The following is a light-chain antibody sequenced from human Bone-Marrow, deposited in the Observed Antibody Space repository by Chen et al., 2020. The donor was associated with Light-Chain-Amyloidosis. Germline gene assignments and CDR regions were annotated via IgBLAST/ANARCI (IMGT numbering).Light chain of an antibody. Sequence: SYELTQPPSMSVYPGQTASITCSGDDLPTKYAYWYQQKPGQAPVLVIHRDTERPSGISERFSGSSSGTTDTLTISGVQAEDEADYHCQSADSSGTYEEIFGGGTKLTVL. V-gene: IGLV3-25*03. CDR1: DLPTKY. CDR2: RDT. J-gene: IGLJ2*01. CDR3: QSADSSGTYEEI.